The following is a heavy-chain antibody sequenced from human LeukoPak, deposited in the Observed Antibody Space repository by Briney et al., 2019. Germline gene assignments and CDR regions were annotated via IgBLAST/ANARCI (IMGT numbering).Heavy chain of an antibody. D-gene: IGHD3-10*01. Sequence: SGTLSLTCAVSGGSISSSNWWSWVRQPPGKGLEWIGEIYHSGSTNYNPSLKSRVIISVDKSKNQFSLKLSSVTAADTAVYYCARDAVMVRGVSDYWGQGTLVTVSS. J-gene: IGHJ4*02. V-gene: IGHV4-4*02. CDR3: ARDAVMVRGVSDY. CDR2: IYHSGST. CDR1: GGSISSSNW.